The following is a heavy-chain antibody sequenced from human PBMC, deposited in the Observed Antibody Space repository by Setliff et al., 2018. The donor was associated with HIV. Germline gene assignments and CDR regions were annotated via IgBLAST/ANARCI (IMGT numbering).Heavy chain of an antibody. CDR1: GYSISSGYY. J-gene: IGHJ6*02. V-gene: IGHV4-38-2*02. CDR3: ARARWYNYLNYYYGMDV. CDR2: FFPSGGT. Sequence: SETLSLTCTVSGYSISSGYYWGWIRQPPGKGLDWIGSFFPSGGTYYNPSLQSRVTILVDTSKNQFSLKVTSVPAADTAVYYCARARWYNYLNYYYGMDVWGQGAAVTVSS. D-gene: IGHD1-1*01.